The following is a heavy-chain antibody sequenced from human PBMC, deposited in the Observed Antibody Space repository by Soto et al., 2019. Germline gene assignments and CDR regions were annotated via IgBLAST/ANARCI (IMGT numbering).Heavy chain of an antibody. CDR3: ARSWGGDGYYH. CDR1: GDSLNSGAYY. V-gene: IGHV4-61*03. J-gene: IGHJ4*02. CDR2: IYHTGST. Sequence: QVHLQESGPGLVKPSETLSLTCNVSGDSLNSGAYYWTWIRQSPGRGLEWIGHIYHTGSTNYHPSLTSRLIISLATSKNHFSLTLRFVNSVDSGVYYCARSWGGDGYYHWCQGALGTGSS. D-gene: IGHD1-26*01.